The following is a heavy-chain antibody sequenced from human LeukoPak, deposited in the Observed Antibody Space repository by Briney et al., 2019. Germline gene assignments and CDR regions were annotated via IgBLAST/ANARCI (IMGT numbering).Heavy chain of an antibody. CDR3: ARDEGSSSWYGGLDY. CDR2: ISYDGSNK. CDR1: GFTFSSYA. J-gene: IGHJ4*02. Sequence: PGRSLRLSCAASGFTFSSYAMHWVRQAPGKGLEWVAVISYDGSNKYYADSVKGRFTISRDNSKNTLYLQMNSLRAEDTAVYYCARDEGSSSWYGGLDYWGQGALVTVSS. V-gene: IGHV3-30-3*01. D-gene: IGHD6-13*01.